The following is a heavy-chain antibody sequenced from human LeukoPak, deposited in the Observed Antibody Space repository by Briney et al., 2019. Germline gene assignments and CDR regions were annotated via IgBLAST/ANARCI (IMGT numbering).Heavy chain of an antibody. CDR1: GGSISSYY. J-gene: IGHJ6*03. CDR2: IYYSGST. CDR3: AKDLGGSSWPNYYYYMDV. D-gene: IGHD6-13*01. V-gene: IGHV4-59*12. Sequence: SETLSLTCTVSGGSISSYYWSWIRQPPGKGLEWIGYIYYSGSTNYNPSLKSRVTISVDTSKNQFSLKLSSVTAADTAVYYCAKDLGGSSWPNYYYYMDVWGKGTTVTVSS.